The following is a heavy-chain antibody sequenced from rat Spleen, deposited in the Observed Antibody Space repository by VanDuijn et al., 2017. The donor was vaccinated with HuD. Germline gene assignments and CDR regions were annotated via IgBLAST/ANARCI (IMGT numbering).Heavy chain of an antibody. CDR3: ASLTTGIPLDYWYFDF. J-gene: IGHJ1*01. Sequence: QVQLKESGPGLVQPSQTLSLTCTVSGFSLSNYGVLWVRQPPGKGLEWLGGIWGDGSTNYNSALKSRLSISRDTSKSQVFLKMSSLQTEDTATYYCASLTTGIPLDYWYFDFWGPGTMVTVSS. V-gene: IGHV2-13*01. D-gene: IGHD1-9*01. CDR1: GFSLSNYG. CDR2: IWGDGST.